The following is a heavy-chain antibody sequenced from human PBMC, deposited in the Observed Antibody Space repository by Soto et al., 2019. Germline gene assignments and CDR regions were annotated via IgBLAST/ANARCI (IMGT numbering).Heavy chain of an antibody. J-gene: IGHJ4*02. Sequence: QVQLVESGGGVVQPGRSLRLSCAASGFTFSSYAMHWVLQAPVKGLEWVAGISYDGSNKYYADSVKGRFTISRDNSKNTLYLQMNSLRAEDTAVYYWARFCGGKVVALIPYFDYWGQGTLVTVSS. CDR1: GFTFSSYA. CDR3: ARFCGGKVVALIPYFDY. V-gene: IGHV3-30-3*01. CDR2: ISYDGSNK. D-gene: IGHD3-22*01.